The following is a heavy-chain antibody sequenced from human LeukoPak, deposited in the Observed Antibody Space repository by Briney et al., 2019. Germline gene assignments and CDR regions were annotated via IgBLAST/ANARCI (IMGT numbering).Heavy chain of an antibody. D-gene: IGHD1-26*01. CDR1: GGSVSSGSYY. Sequence: SETLSLTCTVSGGSVSSGSYYWGWIRQPPGKGLEWIGYIYYSGSTNYNPSLKSRVTISVDTSKNQFSLKLSSVTAADTAVYYCARDLAPVVGATTFDYWGQGTLVTVSS. CDR2: IYYSGST. CDR3: ARDLAPVVGATTFDY. J-gene: IGHJ4*02. V-gene: IGHV4-61*01.